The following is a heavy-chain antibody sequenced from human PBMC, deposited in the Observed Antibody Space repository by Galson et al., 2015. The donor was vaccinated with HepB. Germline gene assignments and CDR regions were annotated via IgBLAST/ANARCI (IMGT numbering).Heavy chain of an antibody. V-gene: IGHV1-69*04. CDR2: IIPILGIA. J-gene: IGHJ4*02. CDR1: GYTFTSYG. Sequence: SVKVSCKASGYTFTSYGISWVRQAPGQGLEWMGRIIPILGIANYAQKFQGRVTITADKSTSTAYMELSSLRSEDTAVYYCARDLIGSGYHDYWGQGTLVTVSS. D-gene: IGHD3-22*01. CDR3: ARDLIGSGYHDY.